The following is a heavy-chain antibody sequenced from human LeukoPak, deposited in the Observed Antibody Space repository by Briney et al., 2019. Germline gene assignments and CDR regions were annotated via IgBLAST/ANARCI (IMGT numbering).Heavy chain of an antibody. V-gene: IGHV3-33*01. Sequence: PGGSLRLSCAASGFTFSSYVMHWVRQAPGKGLEWGAVIWFDGSNIYYADSVKGRFTISRDNSKNRLYLQMNSLRAEDTALYYCARGGDPVKYYAEYFQYWGQGTLVTVSS. CDR2: IWFDGSNI. CDR1: GFTFSSYV. D-gene: IGHD2-21*02. J-gene: IGHJ1*01. CDR3: ARGGDPVKYYAEYFQY.